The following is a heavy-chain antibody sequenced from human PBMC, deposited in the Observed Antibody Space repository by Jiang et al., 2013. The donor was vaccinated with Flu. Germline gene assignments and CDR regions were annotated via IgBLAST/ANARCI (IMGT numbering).Heavy chain of an antibody. J-gene: IGHJ4*02. V-gene: IGHV4-38-2*01. D-gene: IGHD6-19*01. CDR2: IYHSGST. CDR3: ARGPTIAVAGEFDY. Sequence: CAVSGYSISSGYYWGWIRQPPGKGLEWIGSIYHSGSTNYNPSLKSRVTISVDKSKNQFSLKLSSVTAADTAVYYCARGPTIAVAGEFDYWGQGTLVTVSS. CDR1: GYSISSGYY.